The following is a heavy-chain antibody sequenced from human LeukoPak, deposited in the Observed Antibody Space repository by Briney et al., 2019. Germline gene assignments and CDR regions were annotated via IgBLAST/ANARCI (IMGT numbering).Heavy chain of an antibody. CDR2: IVIRGDT. CDR3: ARGGVQVSGIDEFDY. J-gene: IGHJ4*02. D-gene: IGHD6-19*01. Sequence: QSGGSLRLSCAASGFTFIDYDMHWVRHVIGKGLEWVSAIVIRGDTHYSGSVKGRFTISRENAESSLYLQMNSLRAEDTAVYYCARGGVQVSGIDEFDYWGQGALVTVSS. CDR1: GFTFIDYD. V-gene: IGHV3-13*01.